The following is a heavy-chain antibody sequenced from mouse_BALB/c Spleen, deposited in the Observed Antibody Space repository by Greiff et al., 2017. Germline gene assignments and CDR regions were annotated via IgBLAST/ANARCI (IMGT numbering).Heavy chain of an antibody. CDR2: ISSGGSYT. V-gene: IGHV5-9-4*01. CDR1: GFTFSSYD. Sequence: EVMLVESGGGLVKPGGSLKLSCAASGFTFSSYDMSWVRQSPEKRLEWVADISSGGSYTYYPDTVTGRFTISRDNAKNTLYLEMSSLRSEDTAMYYCARDNYDYDIFAYWGQGTLVTVSA. J-gene: IGHJ3*01. CDR3: ARDNYDYDIFAY. D-gene: IGHD2-4*01.